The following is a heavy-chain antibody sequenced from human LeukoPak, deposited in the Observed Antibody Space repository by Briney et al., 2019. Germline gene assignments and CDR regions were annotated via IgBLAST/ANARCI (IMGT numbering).Heavy chain of an antibody. D-gene: IGHD3-22*01. CDR3: ARAAYDSSGYHPLDAFDI. V-gene: IGHV1-18*01. Sequence: GASVKVSFKASGYTFTSYGISWVRQAPGQGLEWMGWISAYNGNTNYAQKLQGRVTMTTDTSTSTAYMELRSLRSDDTAVYYCARAAYDSSGYHPLDAFDIWGQGTMVTVSS. J-gene: IGHJ3*02. CDR1: GYTFTSYG. CDR2: ISAYNGNT.